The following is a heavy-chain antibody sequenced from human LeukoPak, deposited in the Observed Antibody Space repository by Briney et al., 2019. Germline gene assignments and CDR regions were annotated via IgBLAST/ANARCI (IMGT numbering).Heavy chain of an antibody. CDR2: IYYSGST. Sequence: SETLSLTCTVSGGSISSSSYYWGWIRQPPGKGLEWIGSIYYSGSTYYNPSLKSRVTISVDTSKNQFSLKLSSVTAADAAVYYCARVELRNYGMDVWGQGTTVTVSS. J-gene: IGHJ6*02. CDR3: ARVELRNYGMDV. D-gene: IGHD3-3*01. V-gene: IGHV4-39*07. CDR1: GGSISSSSYY.